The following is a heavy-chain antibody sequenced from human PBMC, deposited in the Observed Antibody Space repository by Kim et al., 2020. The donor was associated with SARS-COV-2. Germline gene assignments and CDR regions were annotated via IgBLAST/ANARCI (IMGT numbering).Heavy chain of an antibody. CDR3: ARHPDSSSWYPYGMDV. Sequence: GESLKISCKGSGYSFTSYWIGWVRQMPGKGLEWMGIIYPGDSDTRYSPSFQGQVTISADKSISTAYLQWSSLKASDTAMYYCARHPDSSSWYPYGMDVWGQGTTVTVSS. CDR2: IYPGDSDT. V-gene: IGHV5-51*01. J-gene: IGHJ6*02. D-gene: IGHD6-13*01. CDR1: GYSFTSYW.